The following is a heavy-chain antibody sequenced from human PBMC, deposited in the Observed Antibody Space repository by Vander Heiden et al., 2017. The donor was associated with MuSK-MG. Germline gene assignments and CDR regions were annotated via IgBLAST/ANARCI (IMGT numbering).Heavy chain of an antibody. J-gene: IGHJ3*02. CDR1: GYSFTSYW. Sequence: GYSFTSYWIGWVRQMPGKGLEWMGIIYPGDSDARYSPSFQGQVTISADKSISTAYLQWSSLKASDTAMYYCARGEGYCSGGSCHDALDIWGQGTMVTVSS. CDR3: ARGEGYCSGGSCHDALDI. CDR2: IYPGDSDA. V-gene: IGHV5-51*01. D-gene: IGHD2-15*01.